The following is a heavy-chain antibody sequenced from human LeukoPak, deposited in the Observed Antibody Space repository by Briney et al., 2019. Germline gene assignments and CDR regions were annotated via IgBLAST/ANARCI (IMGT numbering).Heavy chain of an antibody. J-gene: IGHJ4*02. D-gene: IGHD3-22*01. CDR1: GFTFTSYG. Sequence: GGSLRLSCAASGFTFTSYGISWVRQAPGQGLEWMGRISAYNGNTNYAQKLQGRVTMTTDTSTSTAYMELRSLRSDDTAVYYCARVSRVLYDSSGYYLDYWGQGTLVTVSS. CDR2: ISAYNGNT. CDR3: ARVSRVLYDSSGYYLDY. V-gene: IGHV1-18*01.